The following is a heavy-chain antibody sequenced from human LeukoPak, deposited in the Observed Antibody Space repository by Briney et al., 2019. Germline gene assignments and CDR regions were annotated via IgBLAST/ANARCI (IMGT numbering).Heavy chain of an antibody. V-gene: IGHV3-33*01. CDR3: ARADYYDSSGYYDY. D-gene: IGHD3-22*01. CDR1: GFTFSSYG. Sequence: PGGSLRLSCAASGFTFSSYGMHWVRQAPGKGLEGVAVIWYDGSNKYYADSVKGRFTISRDNSKNTLYLQMNSLRAEDTAVYYCARADYYDSSGYYDYWGQGTLVTVSS. J-gene: IGHJ4*02. CDR2: IWYDGSNK.